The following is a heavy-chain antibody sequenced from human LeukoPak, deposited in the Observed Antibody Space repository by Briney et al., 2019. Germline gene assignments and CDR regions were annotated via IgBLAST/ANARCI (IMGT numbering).Heavy chain of an antibody. J-gene: IGHJ4*02. CDR2: ISGSGGCI. Sequence: GGSLRLSCAASGFTFSSYSMNWVRQAPGKGLEWVSSISGSGGCIYYADSVKGRFTISRDNAKNSLYLQMNSLRAEETAVYYCERGKVSLWFGESLDYWGKGPLVTVSS. V-gene: IGHV3-21*01. D-gene: IGHD3-10*01. CDR1: GFTFSSYS. CDR3: ERGKVSLWFGESLDY.